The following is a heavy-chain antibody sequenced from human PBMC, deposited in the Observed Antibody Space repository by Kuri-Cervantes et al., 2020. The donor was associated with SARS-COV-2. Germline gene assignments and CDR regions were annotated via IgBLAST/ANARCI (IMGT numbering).Heavy chain of an antibody. V-gene: IGHV3-30*02. J-gene: IGHJ3*02. CDR2: IRYDGSNK. CDR3: AREGVVAASPDAFDI. D-gene: IGHD2-15*01. CDR1: GFTFSSYG. Sequence: GESLKISCAASGFTFSSYGMHWVRQAPGRGLEWVAFIRYDGSNKYYADSVKGRFTISRDNSKNTLYLQMNSLRAEDTAVYYCAREGVVAASPDAFDIWGQGTMVTVSS.